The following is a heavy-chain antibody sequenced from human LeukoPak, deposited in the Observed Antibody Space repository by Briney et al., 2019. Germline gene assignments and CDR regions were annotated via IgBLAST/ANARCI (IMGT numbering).Heavy chain of an antibody. CDR1: GFTFSSYW. CDR2: IKQDGSEK. CDR3: ARGGGYSYGQKYYFDY. V-gene: IGHV3-7*01. D-gene: IGHD5-18*01. Sequence: GGSLRLSCAASGFTFSSYWMSWVRQAPGKGLEWVANIKQDGSEKYYVDSVKGRFTISRDNAKNSLYLQMNSLRAEDTAVYYCARGGGYSYGQKYYFDYWGQGTLVTVSS. J-gene: IGHJ4*02.